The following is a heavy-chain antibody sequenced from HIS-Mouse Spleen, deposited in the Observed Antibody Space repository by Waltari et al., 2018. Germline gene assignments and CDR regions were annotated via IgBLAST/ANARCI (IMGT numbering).Heavy chain of an antibody. V-gene: IGHV3-9*01. Sequence: EVQLVESGGGLVQPGRSLRLSCAASGFTFDDYATHWVRQAPGKGLGGVSGISWNSGSIGYADSVKGRFTISRDNAKNSRYLQMNSLRAEDTALYYCAKDGRSLNYWGQGTLVTVSS. CDR2: ISWNSGSI. J-gene: IGHJ4*02. CDR3: AKDGRSLNY. CDR1: GFTFDDYA.